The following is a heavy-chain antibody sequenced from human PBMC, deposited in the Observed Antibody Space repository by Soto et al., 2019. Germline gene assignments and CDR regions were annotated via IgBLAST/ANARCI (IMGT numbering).Heavy chain of an antibody. J-gene: IGHJ6*02. CDR2: TYYRSKWYN. V-gene: IGHV6-1*01. D-gene: IGHD6-19*01. Sequence: SQTLSLTCAISGDSVSSNSAAWNWIRQSPSRGLEWLGRTYYRSKWYNDYAVSVRSRMTINPDTSKNQFSLQLNSVTPEDTAVYYCAKEGQWLDNYYGMDGWGQGTTVTVSS. CDR3: AKEGQWLDNYYGMDG. CDR1: GDSVSSNSAA.